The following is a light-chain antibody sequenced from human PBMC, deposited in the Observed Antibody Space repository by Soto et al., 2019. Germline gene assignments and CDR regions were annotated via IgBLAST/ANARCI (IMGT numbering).Light chain of an antibody. CDR3: QQNYNLPPWT. Sequence: DIQMTQSPPSLSASVGDTITITCRASQSISTYLDWYQVTPGKAPKVLIYAASTLQDGVPSRFSGSGSGTDFTLTINSLQPADFATYYCQQNYNLPPWTFGQGTKVEIK. CDR1: QSISTY. V-gene: IGKV1-39*01. J-gene: IGKJ1*01. CDR2: AAS.